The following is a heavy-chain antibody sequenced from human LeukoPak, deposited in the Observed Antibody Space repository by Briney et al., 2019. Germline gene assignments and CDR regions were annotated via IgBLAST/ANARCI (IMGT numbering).Heavy chain of an antibody. CDR2: INHSGST. CDR3: ARGRPYYYDSSGYYYGVGYYYMDV. CDR1: GGSFSGYY. V-gene: IGHV4-34*01. D-gene: IGHD3-22*01. J-gene: IGHJ6*03. Sequence: SETLSLTCAVYGGSFSGYYWSWIRQPPGKGLEWIGEINHSGSTYYNPSLKSRVTISVDTSKNQFSLKLSSVTAADTAVYYCARGRPYYYDSSGYYYGVGYYYMDVWGKGTTATVSS.